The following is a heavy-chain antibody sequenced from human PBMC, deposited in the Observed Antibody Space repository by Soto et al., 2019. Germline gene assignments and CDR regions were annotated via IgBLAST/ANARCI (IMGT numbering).Heavy chain of an antibody. CDR2: INPHGGST. CDR1: GDTFTSYY. V-gene: IGHV1-46*01. Sequence: ASVKVSCKAPGDTFTSYYLNWVRQAPGQGLEWMGVINPHGGSTKYAQKFQGGVTMTRDTSRSTVYMELRSLRSDDTAIYYCARSSGGNFGIIIEGSNWFDPWGQGTLVTVYS. CDR3: ARSSGGNFGIIIEGSNWFDP. J-gene: IGHJ5*02. D-gene: IGHD3-3*01.